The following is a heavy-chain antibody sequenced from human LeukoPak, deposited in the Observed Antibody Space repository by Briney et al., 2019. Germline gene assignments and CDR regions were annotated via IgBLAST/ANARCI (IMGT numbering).Heavy chain of an antibody. J-gene: IGHJ4*02. Sequence: PGGSLRLSCAASGFTFSSYAMHWVRQAPGKGLEWVAVISYDGSNKYYADSVKGRFTISRDNSKNTLYLQMNSLRAEDTAVYYCARDQGYGGLDYWGQGTLVTVSS. CDR1: GFTFSSYA. D-gene: IGHD4-23*01. CDR3: ARDQGYGGLDY. CDR2: ISYDGSNK. V-gene: IGHV3-30*04.